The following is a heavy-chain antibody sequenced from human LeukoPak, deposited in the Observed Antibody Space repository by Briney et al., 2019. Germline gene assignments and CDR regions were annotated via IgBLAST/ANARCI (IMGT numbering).Heavy chain of an antibody. J-gene: IGHJ4*02. D-gene: IGHD1-26*01. Sequence: PGGSLRLSCAASGFPFSTYAVSWVRQAPGSGLEWVSVINGVGDSIYYADSVKGRFTISRDNSRNMVYLQMNSLRAEDTAIYYCAKEEGSKHLVWFFDYFGQGTLVTVSP. CDR2: INGVGDSI. CDR3: AKEEGSKHLVWFFDY. V-gene: IGHV3-23*01. CDR1: GFPFSTYA.